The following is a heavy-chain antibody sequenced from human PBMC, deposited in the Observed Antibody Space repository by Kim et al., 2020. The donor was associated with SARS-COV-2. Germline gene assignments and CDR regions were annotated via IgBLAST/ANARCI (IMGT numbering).Heavy chain of an antibody. CDR3: ARDGQYYYGSGSYYDY. D-gene: IGHD3-10*01. V-gene: IGHV3-30*01. Sequence: SVKGRITISRDNSKNTLYLQMNSLRAEDTAVYYCARDGQYYYGSGSYYDYWGQGTLVTVSS. J-gene: IGHJ4*02.